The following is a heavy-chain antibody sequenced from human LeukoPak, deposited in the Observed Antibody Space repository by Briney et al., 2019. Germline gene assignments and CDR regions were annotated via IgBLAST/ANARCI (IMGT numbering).Heavy chain of an antibody. D-gene: IGHD1-26*01. CDR2: IYTSGST. CDR3: ARDLVGATGFYYFDY. Sequence: PSETLSLTCTVSGGSISSYYRSWIRQPAGKGLEWIGRIYTSGSTNYNPSLKSRVTMSVDTSKNQFSLKLSSVTAADTAVYYCARDLVGATGFYYFDYWGQGTLVTVSS. CDR1: GGSISSYY. V-gene: IGHV4-4*07. J-gene: IGHJ4*02.